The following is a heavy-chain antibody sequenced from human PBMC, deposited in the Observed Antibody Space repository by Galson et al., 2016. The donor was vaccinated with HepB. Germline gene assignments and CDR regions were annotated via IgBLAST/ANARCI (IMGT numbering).Heavy chain of an antibody. CDR1: GFPFNNYP. CDR3: ANLRSEYCSGGTCYSA. V-gene: IGHV3-23*01. CDR2: ISGSGANT. Sequence: SLRLSCAASGFPFNNYPMTWVRQAPGKGLEWVSTISGSGANTYYADSAKGRFTISRDNSKNTLYLQINSLRADDTAVYYCANLRSEYCSGGTCYSAWGQGTLVTVSS. J-gene: IGHJ5*02. D-gene: IGHD2-15*01.